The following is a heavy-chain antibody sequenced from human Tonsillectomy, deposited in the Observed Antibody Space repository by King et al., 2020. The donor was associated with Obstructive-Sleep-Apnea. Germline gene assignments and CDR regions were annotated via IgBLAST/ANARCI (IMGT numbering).Heavy chain of an antibody. CDR3: TRDYFGAGSYFFDH. Sequence: VQLVESGGGLVQPGRSLRLSCTGSGFTFGDYALTWIRQSPGKGLEWGGFIRTKLYGGTPDYAASVKGRFSISRDDSTGIAYLQMNSLKTEDTAVYYCTRDYFGAGSYFFDHWGQGILVTVSS. CDR1: GFTFGDYA. J-gene: IGHJ4*02. CDR2: IRTKLYGGTP. V-gene: IGHV3-49*03. D-gene: IGHD3-10*01.